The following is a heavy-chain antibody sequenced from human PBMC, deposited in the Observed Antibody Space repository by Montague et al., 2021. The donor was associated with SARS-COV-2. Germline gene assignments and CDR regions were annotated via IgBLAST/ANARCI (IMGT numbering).Heavy chain of an antibody. J-gene: IGHJ5*02. CDR1: GGSISSSTHY. D-gene: IGHD3-22*01. CDR3: ARRPYYYDSSGQFDP. CDR2: ISYGGST. V-gene: IGHV4-39*07. Sequence: SETLSLTCTVSGGSISSSTHYWGWIRQLPGKGLAWIASISYGGSTYFNPSLKSRVAISIDTSKNQFSLKLSSVTAADTAVYYCARRPYYYDSSGQFDPWGQGVLVTVSS.